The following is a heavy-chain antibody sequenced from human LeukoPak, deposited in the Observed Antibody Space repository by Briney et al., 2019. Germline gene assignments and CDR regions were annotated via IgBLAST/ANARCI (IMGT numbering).Heavy chain of an antibody. J-gene: IGHJ4*02. Sequence: GGSLRLTCAGSGFTFSSYSMNWVRQAPGKGLEWVSSISSSSSYIYYADSVKGRFTISRDSAKNSLYLQMNSLRAEDTAVYYCARETTIFGVVTLDYWRQGTLVTVSS. CDR2: ISSSSSYI. CDR3: ARETTIFGVVTLDY. D-gene: IGHD3-3*01. V-gene: IGHV3-21*01. CDR1: GFTFSSYS.